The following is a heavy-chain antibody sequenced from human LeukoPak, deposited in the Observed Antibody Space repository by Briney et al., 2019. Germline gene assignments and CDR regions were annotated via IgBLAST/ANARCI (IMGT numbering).Heavy chain of an antibody. D-gene: IGHD2-8*01. CDR1: GFTFSSYA. CDR2: ISGSGGST. Sequence: GGSLRLSCAASGFTFSSYAMSWVRQAPGKGLEWVSAISGSGGSTYYADSVKGRFTISRDNSKNTLYLQMNSLRAEDTAVYYCATKNGGRYGTDVWGQGTTVTVSS. CDR3: ATKNGGRYGTDV. J-gene: IGHJ6*02. V-gene: IGHV3-23*01.